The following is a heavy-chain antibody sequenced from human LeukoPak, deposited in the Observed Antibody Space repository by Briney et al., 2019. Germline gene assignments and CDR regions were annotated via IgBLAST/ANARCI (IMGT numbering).Heavy chain of an antibody. J-gene: IGHJ4*02. CDR3: AKEEAYYDILPGYYPTHFDY. D-gene: IGHD3-9*01. Sequence: GGSLRLSFAASGFTFSSDGMSWVRQAPGKGLEWVSAISGRGGSTYYADSVKGRFTISRDNYKNTLYLQMNRLRAEDTAVYYCAKEEAYYDILPGYYPTHFDYWGQGTLVTVSS. V-gene: IGHV3-23*01. CDR1: GFTFSSDG. CDR2: ISGRGGST.